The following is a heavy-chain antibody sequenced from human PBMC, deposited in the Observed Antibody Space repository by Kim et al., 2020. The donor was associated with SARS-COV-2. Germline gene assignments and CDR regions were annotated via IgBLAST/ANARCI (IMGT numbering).Heavy chain of an antibody. CDR2: ISYDGSNK. CDR1: GFTFSSYA. V-gene: IGHV3-30*04. D-gene: IGHD6-19*01. J-gene: IGHJ5*02. Sequence: GGSLRLSCAASGFTFSSYAMHWVRQAPGKGLEWVAVISYDGSNKYYADSVKGRFTISRDNSKNTQYLQMNSLRAEDTAVYYCARARIAVAGSNWFDPWGQGTLVTVSS. CDR3: ARARIAVAGSNWFDP.